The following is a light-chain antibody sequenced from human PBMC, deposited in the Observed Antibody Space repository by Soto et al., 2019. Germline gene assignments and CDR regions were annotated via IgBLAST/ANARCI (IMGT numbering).Light chain of an antibody. V-gene: IGKV3-15*01. CDR1: QSVSSS. CDR3: HQYNNWPPIYT. CDR2: GAS. Sequence: EIVMRQSPATLYVSPGERATLSCRASQSVSSSLAWYQQKRGQAPRLLIYGASTRATGIPARFSGSGSGTEFTLTISTMQYEDFAFYYCHQYNNWPPIYTFGQGTKLEIK. J-gene: IGKJ2*01.